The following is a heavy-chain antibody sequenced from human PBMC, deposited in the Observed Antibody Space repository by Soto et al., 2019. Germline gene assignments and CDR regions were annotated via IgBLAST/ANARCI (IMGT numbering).Heavy chain of an antibody. J-gene: IGHJ5*02. CDR1: GNTFTNFG. D-gene: IGHD2-2*01. CDR3: ARVIPGAEAWFHP. CDR2: ISPYTDDP. Sequence: QERLVQSGAEVRKPGASVKVSCSASGNTFTNFGVTWVRQAPGQGLEWMGWISPYTDDPSYAQKFQGRVTMTIDTSTSTAYLDLRSLTSDDTAVYYCARVIPGAEAWFHPWGQGTLVTVSS. V-gene: IGHV1-18*01.